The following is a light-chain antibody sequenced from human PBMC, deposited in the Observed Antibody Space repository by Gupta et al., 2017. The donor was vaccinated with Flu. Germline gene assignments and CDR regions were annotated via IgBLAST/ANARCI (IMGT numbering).Light chain of an antibody. V-gene: IGLV1-40*01. CDR3: QSFDNYLTGSYV. CDR1: RSNIGADYD. Sequence: QSLLTQPPSLSGAPGQWITISCPGSRSNIGADYDVQWYQQLPGAAPKLLIYATSNRLSGVSDRFSGSKSGSSASLAIAGLRAEDEADYYCQSFDNYLTGSYVFGTGTRVTVL. CDR2: ATS. J-gene: IGLJ1*01.